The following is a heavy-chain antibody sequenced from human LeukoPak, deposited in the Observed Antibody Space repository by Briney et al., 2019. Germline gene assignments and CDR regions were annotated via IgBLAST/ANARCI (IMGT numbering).Heavy chain of an antibody. CDR3: ARGGVLTAAGTDY. J-gene: IGHJ4*02. CDR1: GFTFSSYE. D-gene: IGHD6-13*01. Sequence: GGSLRLSCSASGFTFSSYEMNWVRQAPGKGLESVSYISSSGSTIYYADSVKGRFTISRDNAKNSLYLQMNSLRAEDTAVYYCARGGVLTAAGTDYWGQGTLVTVSS. CDR2: ISSSGSTI. V-gene: IGHV3-48*03.